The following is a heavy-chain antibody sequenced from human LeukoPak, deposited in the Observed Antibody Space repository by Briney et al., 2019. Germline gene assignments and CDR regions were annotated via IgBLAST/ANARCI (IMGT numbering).Heavy chain of an antibody. J-gene: IGHJ3*02. V-gene: IGHV2-5*01. CDR2: IYWNDDK. Sequence: SGPTLVHPTPPLTLTCTFSGFSLSTSGVGVGWIRQPPVKALEWLALIYWNDDKRYSPSLKSRLTFTKDTSKNQVVLTMTNMDPVDTATYYCAHRIAAARKVAAFDIWGQGTMVTVSS. D-gene: IGHD6-6*01. CDR3: AHRIAAARKVAAFDI. CDR1: GFSLSTSGVG.